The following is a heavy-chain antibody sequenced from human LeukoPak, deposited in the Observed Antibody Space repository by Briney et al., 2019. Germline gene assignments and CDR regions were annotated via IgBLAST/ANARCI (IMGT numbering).Heavy chain of an antibody. V-gene: IGHV4-34*01. Sequence: PSETLSLTCAVYGGSFSGYYCSWIRQPPGKGLEWIGEINHSGSTNYNPSLKSRVTISVDTSKNQFSLKLSSVTAADTAVYYCAGGGVGYCSSTSCYWLQVRGVEFDYWGQGTLVTVSS. CDR3: AGGGVGYCSSTSCYWLQVRGVEFDY. CDR1: GGSFSGYY. CDR2: INHSGST. J-gene: IGHJ4*02. D-gene: IGHD2-2*01.